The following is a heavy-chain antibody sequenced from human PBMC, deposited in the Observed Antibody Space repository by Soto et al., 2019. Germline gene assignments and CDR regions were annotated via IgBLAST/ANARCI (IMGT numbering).Heavy chain of an antibody. J-gene: IGHJ5*02. CDR1: GYIFSANY. V-gene: IGHV1-2*02. CDR2: INPHSGAT. CDR3: VMAHPPGFSIWFDP. D-gene: IGHD3-9*01. Sequence: ASVKVSCKASGYIFSANYIHWVRPAPGQGLEWLGWINPHSGATNYAQKFLGRVTMSADTSASTAYMDLARLKSDDTAVYYCVMAHPPGFSIWFDPWGGGTLVTVSS.